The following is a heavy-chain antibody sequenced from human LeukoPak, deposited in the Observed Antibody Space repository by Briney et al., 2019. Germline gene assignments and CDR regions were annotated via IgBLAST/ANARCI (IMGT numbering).Heavy chain of an antibody. D-gene: IGHD3-10*01. Sequence: PSQTLSLTCAISGDSVSNNIATWNWVRQSPSRGLEWLGRTYYRSRWGNDYAISVKGRITINPDTSRNQFSLQLNSVTPEDTAVYYRVRDSDDYYWALDFWGQGTPVTVSS. J-gene: IGHJ4*02. CDR1: GDSVSNNIAT. CDR2: TYYRSRWGN. CDR3: VRDSDDYYWALDF. V-gene: IGHV6-1*01.